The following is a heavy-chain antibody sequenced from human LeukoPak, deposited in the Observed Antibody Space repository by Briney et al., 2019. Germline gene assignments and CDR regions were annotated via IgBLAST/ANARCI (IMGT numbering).Heavy chain of an antibody. Sequence: GGSLRLSRVASEFTFSSYAMSWVPQAPAKGLECVSTISGSGVSTYYADSVKGRLTISRDNSKNTLYLQMNSLRAEDTAVYYCARGSPFDYWGQGTLVTVSS. J-gene: IGHJ4*02. V-gene: IGHV3-23*01. CDR3: ARGSPFDY. CDR1: EFTFSSYA. CDR2: ISGSGVST.